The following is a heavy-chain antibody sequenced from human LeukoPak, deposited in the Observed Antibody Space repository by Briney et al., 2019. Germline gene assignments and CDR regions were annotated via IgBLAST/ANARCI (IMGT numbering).Heavy chain of an antibody. CDR2: ISVYNGNT. J-gene: IGHJ4*02. CDR1: GYTLTSYG. V-gene: IGHV1-18*01. CDR3: ARMYYDSSGYYSYFDY. Sequence: ASVKVSCKASGYTLTSYGISWVRQAPGQGLEWMGWISVYNGNTNYAQKLQGRVTMTTDTSTSTAYMELRSLRSDDTAVYYCARMYYDSSGYYSYFDYWGQGTLVTVSS. D-gene: IGHD3-22*01.